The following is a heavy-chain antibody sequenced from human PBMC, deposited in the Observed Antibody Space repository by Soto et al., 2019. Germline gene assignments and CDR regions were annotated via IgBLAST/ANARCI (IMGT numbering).Heavy chain of an antibody. CDR1: GYTFTSYG. D-gene: IGHD3-10*01. V-gene: IGHV1-18*01. CDR3: ARVYYYGSGSYSWGWFDP. J-gene: IGHJ5*02. Sequence: QVQLVQSGAEVKKPGASVKVSCKASGYTFTSYGISWVRQAPGQGLEWMGWISAYNGKTNYAQQLQGRVTMTTETSTRTAYMERRSMRYDDTAVYYCARVYYYGSGSYSWGWFDPWGQGTLVTVSS. CDR2: ISAYNGKT.